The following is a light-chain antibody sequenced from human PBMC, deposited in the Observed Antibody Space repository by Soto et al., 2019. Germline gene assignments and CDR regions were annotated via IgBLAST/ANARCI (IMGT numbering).Light chain of an antibody. CDR2: AAS. CDR3: QKYNSAPWT. CDR1: QGISNY. V-gene: IGKV1-27*01. Sequence: DIQMTQSPSSLSASVGDRVTITCRASQGISNYLACYQQKPGKVPKLLIYAASTLQSGVPSRFSGSGSGTDFTLIISSRQPEDVTTYYCQKYNSAPWTFGQGTKVEIK. J-gene: IGKJ1*01.